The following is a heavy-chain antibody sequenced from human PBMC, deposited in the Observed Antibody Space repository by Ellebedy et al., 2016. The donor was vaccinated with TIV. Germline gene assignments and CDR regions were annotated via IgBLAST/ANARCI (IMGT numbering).Heavy chain of an antibody. Sequence: SVKVSXXASGGTFSSYAISWVRQAPGQGLEWMGGIIPIFGTANYAQKFQGRVTITADESTSTAYMELRSLRSDDTAVYYCAREKIRGWELRDAFDIWGQGTMVTVSS. CDR3: AREKIRGWELRDAFDI. CDR1: GGTFSSYA. V-gene: IGHV1-69*13. CDR2: IIPIFGTA. J-gene: IGHJ3*02. D-gene: IGHD1-26*01.